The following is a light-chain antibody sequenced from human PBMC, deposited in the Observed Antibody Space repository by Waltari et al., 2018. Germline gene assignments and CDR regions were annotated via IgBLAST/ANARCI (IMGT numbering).Light chain of an antibody. Sequence: QSVLTQPPSASGTPGQSITISCPGSSSNIGGNLVSWYHQLPGTAPRLLIYRNNQPPSGVPDRFSGSRAGTSASLAISGLRSEDEGDYYCAVWDDSLSGYIFGPGTRV. CDR3: AVWDDSLSGYI. CDR1: SSNIGGNL. J-gene: IGLJ1*01. CDR2: RNN. V-gene: IGLV1-47*01.